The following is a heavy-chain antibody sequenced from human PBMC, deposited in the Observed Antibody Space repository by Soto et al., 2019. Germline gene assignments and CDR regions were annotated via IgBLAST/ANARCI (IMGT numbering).Heavy chain of an antibody. CDR1: GGNFITYS. J-gene: IGHJ6*02. Sequence: GGSLRLSSIGSGGNFITYSINWVRQAPGKGLEWVSSISSRSDIYYADSVKGRFTISRDNAKNSVSLQMNSLRAEDTAVYYCAREYTAWPLAYGLDVWGQGTTVTVSS. V-gene: IGHV3-21*01. CDR3: AREYTAWPLAYGLDV. D-gene: IGHD2-2*02. CDR2: ISSRSDI.